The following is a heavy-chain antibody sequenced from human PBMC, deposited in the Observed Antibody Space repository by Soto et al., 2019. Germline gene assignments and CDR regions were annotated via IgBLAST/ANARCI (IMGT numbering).Heavy chain of an antibody. D-gene: IGHD2-15*01. J-gene: IGHJ5*02. CDR3: ARLVVVAATTETQLNWFEP. CDR1: GYSFTSYW. Sequence: PGESLKISCKGSGYSFTSYWIGWVRQMPGKGLEWMGIIYPGDSDTRYSPSFQGQVTISADKSISTAYLQWSSLKASDTAMYYCARLVVVAATTETQLNWFEPWGQGTLVTVSS. CDR2: IYPGDSDT. V-gene: IGHV5-51*01.